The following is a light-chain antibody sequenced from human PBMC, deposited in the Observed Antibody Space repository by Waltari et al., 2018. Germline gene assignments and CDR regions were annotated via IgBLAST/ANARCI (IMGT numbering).Light chain of an antibody. CDR1: SGHSSNV. Sequence: QLVLTQSPSASASLGASVKLTRTLSSGHSSNVLAWHQQQPEKGPRYWMKVNSDGRHSKGDKIPDRFSGSSSGPEHSLTISSLQSEDEADYYCQTGGHGTWVFGGGTKLTVL. CDR2: VNSDGRH. CDR3: QTGGHGTWV. V-gene: IGLV4-69*01. J-gene: IGLJ3*02.